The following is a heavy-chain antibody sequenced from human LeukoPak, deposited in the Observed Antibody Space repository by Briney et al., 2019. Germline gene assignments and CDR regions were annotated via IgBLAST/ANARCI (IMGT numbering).Heavy chain of an antibody. V-gene: IGHV1-46*01. CDR3: ARDLTTVTTWTYYYYYMDV. Sequence: ASVKVSCKASGYTFTSYYMHWVRQAPGQGLEWMGIINPSGGSTSYAQKFQGRVTMTRDMSTSTVYMELSSLRSEDTAVYYCARDLTTVTTWTYYYYYMDVWGKGTTVTVSS. J-gene: IGHJ6*03. CDR2: INPSGGST. D-gene: IGHD4-17*01. CDR1: GYTFTSYY.